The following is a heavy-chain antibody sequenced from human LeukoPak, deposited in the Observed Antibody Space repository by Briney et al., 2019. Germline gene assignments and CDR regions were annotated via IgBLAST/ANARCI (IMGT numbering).Heavy chain of an antibody. V-gene: IGHV3-48*04. D-gene: IGHD1-1*01. J-gene: IGHJ4*02. Sequence: PGGSLRLSCTASGFPFNEYSTNWVRQAPGKGLEWIAYIGIDSGNTWYADSVKGRFTISADSAKNSVSLQMSSLRVEDTAVYYCARDHNYAFDNWGQGTLVSVSS. CDR3: ARDHNYAFDN. CDR2: IGIDSGNT. CDR1: GFPFNEYS.